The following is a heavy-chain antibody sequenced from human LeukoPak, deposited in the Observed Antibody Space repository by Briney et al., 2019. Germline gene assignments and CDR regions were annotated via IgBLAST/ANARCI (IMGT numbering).Heavy chain of an antibody. D-gene: IGHD3-3*01. CDR1: GFTFDDYA. V-gene: IGHV3-23*01. CDR3: AKEGDYDFWSGYADAFDI. Sequence: GGSLRLSCAASGFTFDDYAMHWVRQAPGKGLEWVSAISGSGGSTYYADSVKGRFTISRDNSKNTLYLQMNSLRAEDTAVYYCAKEGDYDFWSGYADAFDIWGQGTMVTVSS. J-gene: IGHJ3*02. CDR2: ISGSGGST.